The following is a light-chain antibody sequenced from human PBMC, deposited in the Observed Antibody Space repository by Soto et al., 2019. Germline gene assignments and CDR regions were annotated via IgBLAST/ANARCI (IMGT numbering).Light chain of an antibody. J-gene: IGKJ5*01. V-gene: IGKV3-11*01. CDR1: QSVSSY. CDR3: HQRSNWPPIT. Sequence: EIVLTQSPATLSLSPGERATLSCRASQSVSSYLAWYQQKPGQAPRLLIYDASNRAPGIPARFSGSGSGTDFTLTICSLEPEDFAVYYCHQRSNWPPITFGQVTRLEIK. CDR2: DAS.